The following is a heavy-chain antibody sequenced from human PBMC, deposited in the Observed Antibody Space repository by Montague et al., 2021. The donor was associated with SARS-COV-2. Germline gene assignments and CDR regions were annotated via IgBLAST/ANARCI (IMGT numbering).Heavy chain of an antibody. D-gene: IGHD2-2*01. J-gene: IGHJ4*02. Sequence: SETLSLTCTVSGGSISSSSYYWGWLRQPPGKGLEWIGSIYYSGSTYYSPSLKSRVTISVDTSKNQFSLKLSSVTAADTAVYYCARDPLGYCSSTSCYVGWGQGTLVTVSS. CDR2: IYYSGST. V-gene: IGHV4-39*02. CDR3: ARDPLGYCSSTSCYVG. CDR1: GGSISSSSYY.